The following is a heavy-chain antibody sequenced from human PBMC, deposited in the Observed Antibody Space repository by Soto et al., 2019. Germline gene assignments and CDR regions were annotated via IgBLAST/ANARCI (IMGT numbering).Heavy chain of an antibody. CDR3: AKENGDYAGDY. J-gene: IGHJ4*02. CDR1: GFTFSRYG. V-gene: IGHV3-30*18. Sequence: QVQLVESGGGVVQPGRSLRLSCAASGFTFSRYGMHWVGQALGTGREWVAVISYDGTKKYYADSVKGRFTISRDISKNTRYLQMNSLRAEDTAVYDCAKENGDYAGDYWGQGTRVTGSA. D-gene: IGHD4-17*01. CDR2: ISYDGTKK.